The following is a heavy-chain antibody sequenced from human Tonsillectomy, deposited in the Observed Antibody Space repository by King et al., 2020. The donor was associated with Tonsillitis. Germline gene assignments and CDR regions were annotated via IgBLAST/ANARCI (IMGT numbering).Heavy chain of an antibody. CDR3: ARDLGENCNTTSCYWGTFDI. V-gene: IGHV4-61*02. CDR1: GGSISSGSYY. D-gene: IGHD2-2*01. Sequence: VQLQESGPGLVKPSQTLSLTCTVSGGSISSGSYYWSWIRQPAGKGLEWIGRIYTSGSTNYNPSLKSRVTMSVDTSKNQFSLQLSSVTAADTAVYYCARDLGENCNTTSCYWGTFDIWGQGTMVSVSS. J-gene: IGHJ3*02. CDR2: IYTSGST.